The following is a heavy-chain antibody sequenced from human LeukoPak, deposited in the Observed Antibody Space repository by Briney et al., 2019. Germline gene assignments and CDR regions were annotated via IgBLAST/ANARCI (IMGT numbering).Heavy chain of an antibody. D-gene: IGHD1-26*01. CDR2: ISSSSSYI. J-gene: IGHJ6*02. Sequence: PGGSLRLSCAASGFTFSSYSMNWVRQAPGKGLEWVSSISSSSSYIYYADSVKGRFTISRDNAKNSLYLQMNSLRAEDTAVYYCARSKKEPVYCYYGMDVWGQGTTVTVSS. V-gene: IGHV3-21*01. CDR3: ARSKKEPVYCYYGMDV. CDR1: GFTFSSYS.